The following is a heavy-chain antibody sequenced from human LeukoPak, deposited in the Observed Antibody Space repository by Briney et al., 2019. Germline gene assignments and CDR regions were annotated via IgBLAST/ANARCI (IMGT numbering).Heavy chain of an antibody. J-gene: IGHJ4*02. CDR2: IWYDGSNK. D-gene: IGHD6-13*01. V-gene: IGHV3-33*06. CDR1: GFTFSSYG. CDR3: AKDEPYSSSWYGY. Sequence: GGSLRLSCAASGFTFSSYGMHWVRQAPGKGLEWVAVIWYDGSNKYYADSVKGRFTISRDNSKNTLYLQMNSLRAEDTAVYYCAKDEPYSSSWYGYWGQGTLVTVSS.